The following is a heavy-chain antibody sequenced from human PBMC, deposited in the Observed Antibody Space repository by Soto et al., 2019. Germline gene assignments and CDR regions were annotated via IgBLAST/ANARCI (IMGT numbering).Heavy chain of an antibody. J-gene: IGHJ4*02. Sequence: ASVKVSCKASGYTFTSYDINWLRQSTGQGLEWMGWMNPNSGNTGYAQKFQGRVTMTRNTSISTAYMELSSLRSEDTAVYYCARVGSWYREPDYFDYWGQGTLVTVSS. D-gene: IGHD6-13*01. CDR3: ARVGSWYREPDYFDY. CDR2: MNPNSGNT. V-gene: IGHV1-8*01. CDR1: GYTFTSYD.